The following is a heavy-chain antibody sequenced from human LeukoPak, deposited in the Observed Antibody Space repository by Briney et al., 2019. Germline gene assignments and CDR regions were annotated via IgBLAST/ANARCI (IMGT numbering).Heavy chain of an antibody. D-gene: IGHD6-6*01. CDR2: INPSGGST. V-gene: IGHV1-46*01. J-gene: IGHJ4*02. CDR3: AREVVSQEYSLAGLDY. CDR1: GYTFTGYY. Sequence: GASVKVSCKASGYTFTGYYMHWVRQAPGQGLEWMGIINPSGGSTSYAQKFQGRVTMTRDTSTSTVYMELSSLRSEDTAVYYCAREVVSQEYSLAGLDYWGQGTLVTVSS.